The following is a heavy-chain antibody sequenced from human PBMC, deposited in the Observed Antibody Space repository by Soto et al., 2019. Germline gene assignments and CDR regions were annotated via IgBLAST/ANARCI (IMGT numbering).Heavy chain of an antibody. Sequence: PGGSLRLSCAASGFTFSSYSMNWVRQAPGKGLEWVAGISNSDDSTYYADSVKGRFTISRDNSKNTLYLQMDSLRAEDTALYHCAKEQLERRFGFDYWAREPWSPSPQ. CDR1: GFTFSSYS. D-gene: IGHD1-1*01. V-gene: IGHV3-23*01. CDR3: AKEQLERRFGFDY. CDR2: ISNSDDST. J-gene: IGHJ4*02.